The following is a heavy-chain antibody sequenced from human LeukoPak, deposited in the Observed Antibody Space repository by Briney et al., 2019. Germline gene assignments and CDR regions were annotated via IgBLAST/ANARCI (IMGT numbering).Heavy chain of an antibody. Sequence: GGSLRLSCAASGFTFSSYEMNWVRQAPGKGREGVSYISSSGSTIYYADSVKGRFTISRDKAKNSLYLQMNSLRAEDTAVYSCARDTLSMAEQQLVRYFDYWGQGTLVTVSS. J-gene: IGHJ4*02. CDR3: ARDTLSMAEQQLVRYFDY. CDR1: GFTFSSYE. CDR2: ISSSGSTI. V-gene: IGHV3-48*03. D-gene: IGHD6-13*01.